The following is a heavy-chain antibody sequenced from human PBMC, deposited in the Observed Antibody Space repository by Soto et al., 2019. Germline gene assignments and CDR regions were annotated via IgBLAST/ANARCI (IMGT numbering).Heavy chain of an antibody. CDR1: GGSISSYY. V-gene: IGHV4-59*08. Sequence: PSETLSLTCTVSGGSISSYYWSWIRQPPGKGLEWIGYIYYSGSTYYNPSLRSRVTISVDTSKNQFSLKLSSVTAADTAVYYCARRYGGTFDYWGQGTLVTVSS. CDR2: IYYSGST. J-gene: IGHJ4*02. D-gene: IGHD2-15*01. CDR3: ARRYGGTFDY.